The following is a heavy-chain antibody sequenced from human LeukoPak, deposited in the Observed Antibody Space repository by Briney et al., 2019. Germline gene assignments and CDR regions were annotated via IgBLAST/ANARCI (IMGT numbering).Heavy chain of an antibody. D-gene: IGHD4-23*01. CDR1: GYTFTSYY. V-gene: IGHV1-46*01. J-gene: IGHJ6*03. Sequence: ASVKVSCRASGYTFTSYYMHWVRQAPGQGLEWMGIINPSGGSTSYAQKFQGRVTMTRDMSTSTVYMELSSLRAEDTAVYYCAKGALRWPNYYYYYYMDVWGKGTTVTVSS. CDR3: AKGALRWPNYYYYYYMDV. CDR2: INPSGGST.